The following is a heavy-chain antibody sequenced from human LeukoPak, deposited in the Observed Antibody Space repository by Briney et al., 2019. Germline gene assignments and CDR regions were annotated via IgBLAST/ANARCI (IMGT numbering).Heavy chain of an antibody. Sequence: PSETPSLTCALYRGSFRGSNWSWIRHTPGKGLEWIGEINHSGSTNYNPSLKSRVTMSVDTSKHQFSLKLSSVTAADTAVYYCARAAQLWPPAGFDYWGQGTLVTVSS. CDR3: ARAAQLWPPAGFDY. D-gene: IGHD5-18*01. CDR2: INHSGST. V-gene: IGHV4-34*01. CDR1: RGSFRGSN. J-gene: IGHJ4*02.